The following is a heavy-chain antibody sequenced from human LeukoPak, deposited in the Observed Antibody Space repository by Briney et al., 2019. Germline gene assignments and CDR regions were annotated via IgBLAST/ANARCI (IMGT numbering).Heavy chain of an antibody. J-gene: IGHJ4*02. CDR2: ISGSGGST. D-gene: IGHD2-8*01. CDR3: AKDPHCTSGICYTFFDY. Sequence: GGSLRLSCAASGFTFSNYAMSWVRQAPGEGLEWVSAISGSGGSTYYADSVKGRFTISRDNSKNTLYLQMNSLRAEDTAVYYCAKDPHCTSGICYTFFDYWGQGTLVTVSS. CDR1: GFTFSNYA. V-gene: IGHV3-23*01.